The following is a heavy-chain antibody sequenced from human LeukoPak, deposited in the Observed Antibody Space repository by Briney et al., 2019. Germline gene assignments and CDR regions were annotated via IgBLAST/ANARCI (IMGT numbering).Heavy chain of an antibody. D-gene: IGHD4-17*01. V-gene: IGHV3-48*02. CDR3: ARYTITTVTTSGAFDC. J-gene: IGHJ4*02. CDR1: GFTFNSYK. CDR2: ISGDSSTI. Sequence: GGSLRLSCAASGFTFNSYKMNWVRQAPGKGLEWLSYISGDSSTIYHADSVEGRFTISRDNAKNLLSLQMNSLRDEDTAAYYCARYTITTVTTSGAFDCWGQGTLVTVSS.